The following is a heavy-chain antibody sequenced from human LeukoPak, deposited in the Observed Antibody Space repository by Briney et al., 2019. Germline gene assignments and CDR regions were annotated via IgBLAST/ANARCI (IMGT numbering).Heavy chain of an antibody. J-gene: IGHJ3*01. Sequence: GGSLRLSCAASGFTFSHYAMNWVRQAPGKALEWVASITSVSTYEFYADSVRGRFASSRDNHNNSLILQMSSLTADDTTVYYCARDRNDYGDPDAFDFWGQGTLVTVSS. CDR2: ITSVSTYE. V-gene: IGHV3-21*01. CDR3: ARDRNDYGDPDAFDF. D-gene: IGHD4-17*01. CDR1: GFTFSHYA.